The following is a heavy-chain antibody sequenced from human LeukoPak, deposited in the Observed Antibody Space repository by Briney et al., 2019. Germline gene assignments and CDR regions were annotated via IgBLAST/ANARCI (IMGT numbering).Heavy chain of an antibody. CDR2: INSDGSST. D-gene: IGHD6-19*01. CDR3: ARKKIAVAGLDY. Sequence: GGSLRLSCAASGFTFSNYWMHWVRQAPGKGLVWVSRINSDGSSTSYADSVKGRFTISRDNAKNTLYLQMNSLRAEDTAVYYCARKKIAVAGLDYWGQGTLVTVSS. CDR1: GFTFSNYW. J-gene: IGHJ4*02. V-gene: IGHV3-74*01.